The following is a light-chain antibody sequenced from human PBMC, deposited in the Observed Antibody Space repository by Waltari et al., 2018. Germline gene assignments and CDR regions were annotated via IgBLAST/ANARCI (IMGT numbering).Light chain of an antibody. J-gene: IGLJ2*01. CDR2: GNT. CDR3: QSYDFSPGVLPGVV. CDR1: SSNIGAGRE. Sequence: QSVLTQPPSVSGAPGQTVTISCTGTSSNIGAGREVHWYQQLPETAPKLLIYGNTNRPSGVPDRFSGSTSGTSASLTITGLQAEDDGAYYCQSYDFSPGVLPGVVFGGGTKVTVL. V-gene: IGLV1-40*01.